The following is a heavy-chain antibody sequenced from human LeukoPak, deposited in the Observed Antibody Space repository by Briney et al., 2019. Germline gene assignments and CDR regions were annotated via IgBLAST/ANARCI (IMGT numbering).Heavy chain of an antibody. CDR2: TRSKAYGGTT. CDR3: TREGRGSDAFDY. Sequence: GGSLRLSCTASGFTFGDYAMSWVRQAPGKGLEWVGFTRSKAYGGTTEYAASVKGRFTISRDDSKSIAYLQMNSLKTEDTAVYYCTREGRGSDAFDYWSQGTLVTVSS. CDR1: GFTFGDYA. V-gene: IGHV3-49*04. J-gene: IGHJ4*02. D-gene: IGHD3-16*01.